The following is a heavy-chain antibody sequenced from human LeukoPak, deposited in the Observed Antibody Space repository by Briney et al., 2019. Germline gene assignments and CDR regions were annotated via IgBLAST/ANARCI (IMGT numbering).Heavy chain of an antibody. V-gene: IGHV4-4*09. CDR3: ARKDSTSWNFDY. CDR2: IYTNGNT. Sequence: SETLSLTCTVSGGSISSYYWSWIRQPPGEGLEWIGCIYTNGNTNYNPSLKSRVTISVDTSKNQFSLKLSSVTAADTAVYYCARKDSTSWNFDYWGQGTLVTVSS. D-gene: IGHD6-13*01. CDR1: GGSISSYY. J-gene: IGHJ4*02.